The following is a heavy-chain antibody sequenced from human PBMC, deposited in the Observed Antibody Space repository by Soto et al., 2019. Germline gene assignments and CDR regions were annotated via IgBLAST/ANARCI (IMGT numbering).Heavy chain of an antibody. V-gene: IGHV4-30-2*01. Sequence: QLQLQESGSGLVKPSQTLSLTCAVSGGSISSGGYSWSWIRQPPGKGLEWIGDIYHSGSTYYNPSLKSRVTISVDRSKNQFSLKLSSVTAADTAVYYCARGQLYGGAYYFDYWGQGTLVTVSS. J-gene: IGHJ4*02. D-gene: IGHD3-16*02. CDR1: GGSISSGGYS. CDR2: IYHSGST. CDR3: ARGQLYGGAYYFDY.